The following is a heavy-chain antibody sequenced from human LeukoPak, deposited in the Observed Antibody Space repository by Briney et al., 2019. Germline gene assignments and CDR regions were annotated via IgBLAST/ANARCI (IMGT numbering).Heavy chain of an antibody. Sequence: STLRIHRTHSACNFSNYAKHSVRQAPDTDLERTAVISYDGNNKYSAHSVKGRFTISSANSNNSVYLPINSLTAEATAVYYSARDKFYSCSYFDYWGQGTLVTVSS. D-gene: IGHD6-13*01. CDR3: ARDKFYSCSYFDY. J-gene: IGHJ4*02. CDR1: ACNFSNYA. CDR2: ISYDGNNK. V-gene: IGHV3-30*04.